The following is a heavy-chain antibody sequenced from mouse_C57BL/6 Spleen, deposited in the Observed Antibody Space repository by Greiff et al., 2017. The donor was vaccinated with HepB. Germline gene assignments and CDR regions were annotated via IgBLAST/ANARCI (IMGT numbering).Heavy chain of an antibody. J-gene: IGHJ1*03. CDR1: GFSLSTSGMG. CDR3: ARRRDSYGSSYGYFDV. CDR2: IYWDDDK. Sequence: QVTLKECGPGILQSSQTLSLTCSFSGFSLSTSGMGVSWIRQPSGKGLEWLAHIYWDDDKRYNPSLKSRLTISKDTSRNQVFLKITSVDTADTATYYCARRRDSYGSSYGYFDVWGTGTTVTVSS. D-gene: IGHD1-1*01. V-gene: IGHV8-12*01.